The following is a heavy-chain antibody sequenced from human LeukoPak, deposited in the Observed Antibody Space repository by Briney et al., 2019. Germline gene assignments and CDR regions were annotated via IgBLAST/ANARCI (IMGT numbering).Heavy chain of an antibody. V-gene: IGHV3-30-3*01. CDR2: ISYDGSNK. D-gene: IGHD3-3*01. CDR1: GFTFSSYA. CDR3: ARGTYYDFWSTFDY. J-gene: IGHJ4*02. Sequence: GGSLRLSCAASGFTFSSYAMHWVRQAPGKGLEWVAVISYDGSNKYYADFVKGRFTISRDNSKNTLYLQMNSLRAEDTAVYYCARGTYYDFWSTFDYWGQGTLVTVSS.